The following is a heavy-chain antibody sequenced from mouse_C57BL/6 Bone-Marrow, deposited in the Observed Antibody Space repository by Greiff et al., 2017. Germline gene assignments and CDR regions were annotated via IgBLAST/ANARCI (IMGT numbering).Heavy chain of an antibody. Sequence: VQLKESGGDLVKPGGSLKLSCAASGFTFSSYGMSWVRQTPDKRLEWVATISSGGSYTYYPDSVKGRFTISRDNAKNTLYLQMSSLKSEDTAMYDCARLDRGYAMDYWGQGTSVTVSS. CDR2: ISSGGSYT. D-gene: IGHD3-2*01. J-gene: IGHJ4*01. CDR1: GFTFSSYG. CDR3: ARLDRGYAMDY. V-gene: IGHV5-6*01.